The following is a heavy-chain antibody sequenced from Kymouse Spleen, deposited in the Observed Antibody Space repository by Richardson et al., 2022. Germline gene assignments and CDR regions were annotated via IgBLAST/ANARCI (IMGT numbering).Heavy chain of an antibody. CDR1: GFTFSSYA. V-gene: IGHV3-64*02. CDR3: AREMITMVRGVITPFDY. D-gene: IGHD3-10*01. CDR2: ISSNGGST. Sequence: EVQLVESGEGLVQPGGSLRLSCAASGFTFSSYAMHWVRQAPGKGLEYVSAISSNGGSTYYADSVKGRFTISRDNSKNTLYLQMGSLRAEDMAVYYCAREMITMVRGVITPFDYWGQGTLVTVSS. J-gene: IGHJ4*02.